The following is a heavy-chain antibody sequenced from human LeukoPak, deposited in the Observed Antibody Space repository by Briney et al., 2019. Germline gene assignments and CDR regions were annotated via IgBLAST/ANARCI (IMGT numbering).Heavy chain of an antibody. J-gene: IGHJ4*02. CDR1: GGSCSSRSYY. D-gene: IGHD3-10*01. CDR3: ARVKPLRIRGVIISNYFDY. CDR2: MYTSGST. Sequence: NASETLSLTCTGSGGSCSSRSYYWSWIRQPAGKGLEWIGRMYTSGSTHYNPSLKSRVTMSVDTSNNQFSLNLSSVTAADTAMYYCARVKPLRIRGVIISNYFDYWGQGTLVTVSS. V-gene: IGHV4-61*02.